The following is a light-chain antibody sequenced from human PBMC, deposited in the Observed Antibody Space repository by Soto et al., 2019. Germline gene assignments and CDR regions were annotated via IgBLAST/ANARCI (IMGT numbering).Light chain of an antibody. CDR1: QSVGSF. CDR3: QQYTNWPSWT. Sequence: ETVMTQSPATLSMSPGERATLSCRASQSVGSFLAWYQQKPGQAPRLLIYGASTRATGIPARFSGSGSGTEITLTISSLQSEDFAVYYCQQYTNWPSWTFGQGTKVE. V-gene: IGKV3-15*01. CDR2: GAS. J-gene: IGKJ1*01.